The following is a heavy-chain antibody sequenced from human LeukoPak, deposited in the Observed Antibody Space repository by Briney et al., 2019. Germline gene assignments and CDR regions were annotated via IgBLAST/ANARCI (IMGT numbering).Heavy chain of an antibody. J-gene: IGHJ4*02. D-gene: IGHD4-17*01. CDR1: GFTFSSYT. V-gene: IGHV3-30-3*01. CDR2: ISYDGSNK. Sequence: GGSLRLSCAASGFTFSSYTMHWVRQAPGKRLEGVAVISYDGSNKYYGDSVKGRFTISRDNSKNTLYLQMNSLRTEDTAVYYCARAGGSTVSHSDYWGQGTLVTVSS. CDR3: ARAGGSTVSHSDY.